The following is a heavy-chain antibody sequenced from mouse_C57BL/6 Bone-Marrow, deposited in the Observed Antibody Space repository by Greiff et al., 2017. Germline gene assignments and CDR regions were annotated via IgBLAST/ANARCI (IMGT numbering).Heavy chain of an antibody. D-gene: IGHD2-4*01. J-gene: IGHJ3*01. CDR2: IDPSDSYT. CDR3: AREEDDYPFAY. V-gene: IGHV1-50*01. CDR1: GYTFTSYW. Sequence: QVQLQQPGAELVKPGASVKLSCKASGYTFTSYWMQWVKQRPGQGLEWIGEIDPSDSYTNYNPKFKGKATLTVDTSSSTAYMQLSSLTSEDSAVYYCAREEDDYPFAYWGQGTLVTVSA.